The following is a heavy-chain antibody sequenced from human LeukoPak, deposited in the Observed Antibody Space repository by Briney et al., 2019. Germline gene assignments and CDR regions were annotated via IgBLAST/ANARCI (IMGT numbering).Heavy chain of an antibody. CDR1: GASISNSEFY. CDR3: ARVSRSVALVHFDY. CDR2: IYYSGST. D-gene: IGHD4/OR15-4a*01. J-gene: IGHJ4*02. V-gene: IGHV4-39*07. Sequence: SETLSLTCTVSGASISNSEFYWGWLRQAPGKGLEWFGSIYYSGSTYYNPSLESRVTISVDTSKNQFSLKLSSVTAADTAVYYCARVSRSVALVHFDYWGQGTLVTVSS.